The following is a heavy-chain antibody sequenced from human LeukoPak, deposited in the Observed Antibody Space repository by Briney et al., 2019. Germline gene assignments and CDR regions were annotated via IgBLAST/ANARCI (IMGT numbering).Heavy chain of an antibody. CDR1: GFTFADSA. CDR3: ARDGGDYYDSSGYPFHH. D-gene: IGHD3-22*01. V-gene: IGHV3-43*02. CDR2: FTGDGSNT. Sequence: GGPLRLSCAASGFTFADSAMHWVRQAPGQGLEWVSLFTGDGSNTKYAASVKGRFTISRDNAKKSLYLQMNSLRAGDTAVYYCARDGGDYYDSSGYPFHHWGQGTLVTVSS. J-gene: IGHJ1*01.